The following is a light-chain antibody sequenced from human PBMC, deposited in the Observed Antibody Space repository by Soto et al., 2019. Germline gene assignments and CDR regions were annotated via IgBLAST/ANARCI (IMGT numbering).Light chain of an antibody. V-gene: IGLV2-11*01. CDR1: SSDVGGYSY. Sequence: QSALTQPRSVSGSPGQSVTISCTGTSSDVGGYSYVSWYQQHPGKSPKLMIYDFKTRPSGIPDRFSVSKSGNTASLTISGLQAEDEADYYCFSYAGSYTFVFGTGTKVTVL. CDR2: DFK. J-gene: IGLJ1*01. CDR3: FSYAGSYTFV.